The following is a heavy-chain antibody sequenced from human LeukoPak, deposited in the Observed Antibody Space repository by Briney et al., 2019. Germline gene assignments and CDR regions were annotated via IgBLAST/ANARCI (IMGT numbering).Heavy chain of an antibody. V-gene: IGHV3-30*04. CDR2: ISYDGSNK. J-gene: IGHJ3*02. CDR3: AKDGYGLDAFDI. Sequence: PGGSLRLSCAASGFTFSSYAMHWVRQAPGKGLEWVAVISYDGSNKYYADSVKGRFTISRDNSKNTLYLQMNSLRAEDTAVYYCAKDGYGLDAFDIWGQGTMVTVSS. D-gene: IGHD1-1*01. CDR1: GFTFSSYA.